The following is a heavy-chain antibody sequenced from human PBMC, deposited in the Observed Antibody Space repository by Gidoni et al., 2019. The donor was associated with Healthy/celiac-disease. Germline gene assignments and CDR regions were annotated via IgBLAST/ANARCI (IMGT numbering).Heavy chain of an antibody. CDR1: GFTFGDYA. D-gene: IGHD6-19*01. CDR2: IRSKAYGGTT. V-gene: IGHV3-49*03. J-gene: IGHJ6*02. Sequence: EVQLVESGGGLVQPGRSLRLSCTASGFTFGDYAMSWFRQAPGKGLEWVGFIRSKAYGGTTEYAASVKGRFTISRDDSKSIAYLQMNSLKTEDTAVYYCTRSWWLGGMDVWGQGTTVTVSS. CDR3: TRSWWLGGMDV.